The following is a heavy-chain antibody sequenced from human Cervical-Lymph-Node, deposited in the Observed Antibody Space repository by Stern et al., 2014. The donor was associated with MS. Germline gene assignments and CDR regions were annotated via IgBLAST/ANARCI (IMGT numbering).Heavy chain of an antibody. J-gene: IGHJ4*02. CDR1: GFVFSNYP. CDR2: LWYDGSNK. Sequence: MQLVESGGGVVQPGRALRLSCAASGFVFSNYPMHWVRQAPGKGLEWVAVLWYDGSNKYYADSVKGRFTISRDNSKNTLYLQMNSLRADDTAVYYCARDSEGQSSSGLDFWGQGTLVTVSS. CDR3: ARDSEGQSSSGLDF. V-gene: IGHV3-33*01.